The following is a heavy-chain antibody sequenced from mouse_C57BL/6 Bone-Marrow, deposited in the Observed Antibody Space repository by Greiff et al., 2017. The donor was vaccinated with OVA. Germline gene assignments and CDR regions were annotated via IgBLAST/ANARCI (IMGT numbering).Heavy chain of an antibody. J-gene: IGHJ1*03. CDR2: IRSKSNNYAT. CDR1: GFSFNTYA. CDR3: VRGLQGYFDV. Sequence: EVKLVESGGGLVQPKGSLKLSCAASGFSFNTYAMNWVRQAPGKGLEWVARIRSKSNNYATYYADSVKDRFTISRDDSESMLYLQMNNLKTEDTAMYYCVRGLQGYFDVWGTGTTVTVSS. V-gene: IGHV10-1*01. D-gene: IGHD3-1*01.